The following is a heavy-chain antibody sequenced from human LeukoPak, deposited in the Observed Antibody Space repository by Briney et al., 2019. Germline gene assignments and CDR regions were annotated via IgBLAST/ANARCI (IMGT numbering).Heavy chain of an antibody. D-gene: IGHD3-22*01. Sequence: SETLSLTCTASGGSISSYYWSWIRQPPGKGLEWIGYIYYSGSTNYNPSLKSRVTISVDTSKNQFSLKLSSVTAADTAVYYCARLVESAYYDSTTTWGQGTMVTVSS. V-gene: IGHV4-59*08. CDR2: IYYSGST. J-gene: IGHJ3*01. CDR3: ARLVESAYYDSTTT. CDR1: GGSISSYY.